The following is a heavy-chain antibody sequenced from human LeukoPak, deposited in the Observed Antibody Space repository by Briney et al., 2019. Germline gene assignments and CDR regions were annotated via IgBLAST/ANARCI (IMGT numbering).Heavy chain of an antibody. CDR3: ARGVRTFAGVIVYY. V-gene: IGHV3-48*04. CDR2: ISSSSDNT. J-gene: IGHJ4*02. CDR1: GFTFSSYS. Sequence: PGGSLRLSCAASGFTFSSYSMNWVRQAPGKGLEWVSYISSSSDNTYYADSVKGRFTLSRDNAKNSLYVQMNSLRAEDTAVYYCARGVRTFAGVIVYYWGQGTLVTVSS. D-gene: IGHD3-16*02.